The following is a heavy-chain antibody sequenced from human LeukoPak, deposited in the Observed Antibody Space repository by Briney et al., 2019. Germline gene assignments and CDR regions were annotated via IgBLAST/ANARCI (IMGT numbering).Heavy chain of an antibody. D-gene: IGHD5-18*01. CDR2: INPNSGGT. Sequence: ASVKVSCKASGYTFTDYFIHWVRQAPGQGLEWMGWINPNSGGTNYAQKFQGRVTMTRDTSISTAYMELSRLRSDDTAVYYCARRGIQLWLPIDYWGQGTLVTVSS. CDR1: GYTFTDYF. J-gene: IGHJ4*02. CDR3: ARRGIQLWLPIDY. V-gene: IGHV1-2*02.